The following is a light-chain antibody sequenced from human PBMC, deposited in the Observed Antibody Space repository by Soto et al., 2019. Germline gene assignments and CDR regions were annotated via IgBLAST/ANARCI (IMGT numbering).Light chain of an antibody. J-gene: IGKJ1*01. CDR1: QSVSSSH. CDR2: GAS. V-gene: IGKV3-20*01. Sequence: NVLTQSPGTLSLSPGERAALSCRASQSVSSSHLAWYQQKPGQAPRLLMYGASSRATGVPDRITGSGSGTDFTLTISRLEPEDFAVYYCQQYASSRTFGQGTKVDIK. CDR3: QQYASSRT.